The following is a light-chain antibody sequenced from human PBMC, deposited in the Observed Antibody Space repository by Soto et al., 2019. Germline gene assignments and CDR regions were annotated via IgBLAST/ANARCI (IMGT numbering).Light chain of an antibody. J-gene: IGKJ5*01. V-gene: IGKV3-15*01. CDR3: QQYNNWPPRIT. CDR1: QNVDTN. Sequence: EIVMTQPPATLSVSPGERVTLSCWASQNVDTNLAWYQQKPGQAPRLLIYGASTRATGLPARFSGSGSGTEFTLTISSLQSEDLAVYYCQQYNNWPPRITFGQGTRLEI. CDR2: GAS.